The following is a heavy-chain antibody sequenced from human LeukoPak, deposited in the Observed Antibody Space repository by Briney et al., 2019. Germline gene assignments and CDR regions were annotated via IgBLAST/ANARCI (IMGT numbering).Heavy chain of an antibody. J-gene: IGHJ5*02. CDR3: ARRRVRGVIKTLNWFDH. CDR1: GGSISNFY. Sequence: PSETLSLTCTVPGGSISNFYWSWIRQPAGKGLEWIGRVYTSGSTNYNPSLKSRVTISVDTSKNQFSLKLSSVTAADTAVYYCARRRVRGVIKTLNWFDHWGQGTLVTVSS. V-gene: IGHV4-4*07. D-gene: IGHD3-10*01. CDR2: VYTSGST.